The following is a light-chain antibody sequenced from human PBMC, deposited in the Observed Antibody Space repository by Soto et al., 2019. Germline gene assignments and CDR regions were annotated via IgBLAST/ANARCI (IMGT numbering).Light chain of an antibody. CDR1: SSDVGGYNY. Sequence: QSALTQPASVSGSPGQSITISCTGTSSDVGGYNYVSWYQQHPGKAPKLMIYDVSNRPSGVSNRFSGSKCGNTASLTISGLQAEDEADYYCISYTSSSTHVVFGGGTKLTVL. CDR2: DVS. V-gene: IGLV2-14*01. CDR3: ISYTSSSTHVV. J-gene: IGLJ2*01.